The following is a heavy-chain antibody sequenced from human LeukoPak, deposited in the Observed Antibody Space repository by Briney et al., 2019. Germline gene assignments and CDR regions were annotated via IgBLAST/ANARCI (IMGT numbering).Heavy chain of an antibody. CDR1: GFTFSSYA. CDR2: ISGSGGST. D-gene: IGHD3-22*01. CDR3: AKAQFYYYDPEAFDY. J-gene: IGHJ4*02. V-gene: IGHV3-23*01. Sequence: QSGGSLRLSCAASGFTFSSYAMSWVRQAPGKGLEWVSAISGSGGSTYYADSVKGRFTISRDNSKNTLYLQMNSLRAEDTAVYYCAKAQFYYYDPEAFDYWGQGTLVTVSS.